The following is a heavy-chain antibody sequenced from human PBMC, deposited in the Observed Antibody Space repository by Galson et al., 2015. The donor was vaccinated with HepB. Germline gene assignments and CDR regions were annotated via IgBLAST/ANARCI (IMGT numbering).Heavy chain of an antibody. CDR3: ARRQELQLVRGYYYYYMDV. J-gene: IGHJ6*03. V-gene: IGHV7-4-1*02. CDR2: INTNTGNP. CDR1: GYTFTSYA. Sequence: SVKVSCKASGYTFTSYAMNWVRQAPGQGLEWMGWINTNTGNPTYAQGFTGRFVFSLDTSVSTAYLQISSLKAEDTAVYYCARRQELQLVRGYYYYYMDVWGKGTTVTVSS. D-gene: IGHD6-13*01.